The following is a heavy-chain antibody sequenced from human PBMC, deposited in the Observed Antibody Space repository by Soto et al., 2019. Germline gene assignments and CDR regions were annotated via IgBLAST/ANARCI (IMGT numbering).Heavy chain of an antibody. CDR1: GFTFSDAW. V-gene: IGHV3-15*01. CDR3: VRADYYDASPYFRPAKYFHY. D-gene: IGHD3-22*01. CDR2: IKSKTDGGTT. Sequence: GGSLRLSCAASGFTFSDAWMTWIRQAPGKGLEWVGHIKSKTDGGTTYYAAPVKGRFTISRDDSKNTLYLQMNSLQTEDTAVYYCVRADYYDASPYFRPAKYFHYWGQGALVTVSS. J-gene: IGHJ1*01.